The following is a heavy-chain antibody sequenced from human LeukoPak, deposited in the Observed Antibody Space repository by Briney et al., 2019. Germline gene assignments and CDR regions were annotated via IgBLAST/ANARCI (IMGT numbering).Heavy chain of an antibody. CDR2: INPNTGGT. D-gene: IGHD3-9*01. CDR3: ARVHATGYFSLDLGY. J-gene: IGHJ4*02. Sequence: ASVKVSCKASGYTFTGYYMHWVRQAPGQGLEWMGWINPNTGGTKYAQKFQGRVTTTRDTSIGTAYVELSTVTSDDTAVYFCARVHATGYFSLDLGYWGQGTLVTVSS. CDR1: GYTFTGYY. V-gene: IGHV1-2*02.